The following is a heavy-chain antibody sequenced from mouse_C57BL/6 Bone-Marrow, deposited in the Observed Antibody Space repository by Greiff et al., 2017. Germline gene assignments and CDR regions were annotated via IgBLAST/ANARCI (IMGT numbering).Heavy chain of an antibody. CDR3: ARGQLRLRPFFAY. J-gene: IGHJ3*01. CDR1: GYTFTRYG. CDR2: IYPRSGNT. Sequence: VKLMESGAELARPGASVKLSCKASGYTFTRYGISWVKQRTGQGLEWIGEIYPRSGNTYYNEKFKGKATLTADKSSSTAYMELRSLTSEDSAVYFCARGQLRLRPFFAYWGQGTLVTVSA. V-gene: IGHV1-81*01. D-gene: IGHD3-2*02.